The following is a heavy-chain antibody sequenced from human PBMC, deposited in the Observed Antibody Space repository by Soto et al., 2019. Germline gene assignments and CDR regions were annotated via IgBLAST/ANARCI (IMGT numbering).Heavy chain of an antibody. V-gene: IGHV3-30*18. CDR2: ILYDGSNK. J-gene: IGHJ4*02. D-gene: IGHD2-15*01. CDR3: AKGGGQGPLDY. CDR1: GFTFSSYG. Sequence: QVQLVESGGGVVQPGRSLRLSCAASGFTFSSYGMHWIRQAPGKGLEWVAVILYDGSNKYYADSVKGRFTISRDNSKNTLYLQMNSLRAEDTAVYYCAKGGGQGPLDYWGQGTLVTVSS.